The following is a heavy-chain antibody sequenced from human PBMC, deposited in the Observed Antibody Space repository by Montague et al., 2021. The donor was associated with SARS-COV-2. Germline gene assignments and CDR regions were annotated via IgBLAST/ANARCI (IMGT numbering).Heavy chain of an antibody. D-gene: IGHD3-10*01. CDR2: MYYSGST. J-gene: IGHJ6*02. CDR1: SGSISSSNYY. CDR3: ARDDIVLQGVTKGMDV. V-gene: IGHV4-39*07. Sequence: SETLSLTCTVSSGSISSSNYYWGWIRQPPGKGLEWIGNMYYSGSTYYNPSLKSRVTISIDTSKNQFSLKPSSVTAADTAVYYCARDDIVLQGVTKGMDVWGQGTTVTVSS.